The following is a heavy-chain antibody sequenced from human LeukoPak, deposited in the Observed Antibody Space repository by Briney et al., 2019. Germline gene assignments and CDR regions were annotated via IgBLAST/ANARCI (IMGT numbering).Heavy chain of an antibody. Sequence: KTGGSLRLSCAASGFTFSSYSMNWVRQAPGKGLEWVSSISSSSSYIYYADSVKGRFTISRDNAKNSLYLQMNSLRAEDTAVYYCATPDFWSGYDAYFDYWGQGTLVTVSS. CDR2: ISSSSSYI. CDR1: GFTFSSYS. V-gene: IGHV3-21*01. CDR3: ATPDFWSGYDAYFDY. J-gene: IGHJ4*02. D-gene: IGHD3-3*01.